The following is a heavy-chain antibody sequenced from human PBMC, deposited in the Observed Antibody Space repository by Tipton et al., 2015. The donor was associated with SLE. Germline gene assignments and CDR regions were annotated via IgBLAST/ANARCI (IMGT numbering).Heavy chain of an antibody. CDR3: ARGRSSTMYGLDI. V-gene: IGHV4-4*07. CDR2: IYTNENT. Sequence: LRLSCTVSGGSISSYYWSWIRQPAGGGLGWIGRIYTNENTNYNPSLKSRVTMSVDTSKNHFSLKLISVTAADTAVYYCARGRSSTMYGLDIWGQGTAVTVSS. CDR1: GGSISSYY. D-gene: IGHD2/OR15-2a*01. J-gene: IGHJ6*02.